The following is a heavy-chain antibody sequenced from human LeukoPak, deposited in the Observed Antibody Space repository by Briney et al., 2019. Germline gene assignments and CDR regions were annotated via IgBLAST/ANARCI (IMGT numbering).Heavy chain of an antibody. CDR1: GYTFTSYY. CDR3: AREGYCSSTSCSRFDY. J-gene: IGHJ4*02. V-gene: IGHV1-46*01. Sequence: ASVKVSCKASGYTFTSYYMHWVRQAPGQGLEWMGIINPSGGSTSYAQKFQGRVTMTRDTSTSTVYMELSSLRSEDTAVYYCAREGYCSSTSCSRFDYWGQGTLVTVSS. D-gene: IGHD2-2*01. CDR2: INPSGGST.